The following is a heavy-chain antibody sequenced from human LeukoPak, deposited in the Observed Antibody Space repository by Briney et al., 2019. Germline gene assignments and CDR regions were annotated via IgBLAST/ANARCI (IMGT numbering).Heavy chain of an antibody. D-gene: IGHD4-11*01. Sequence: GGSLRLSCAASGFTFSSYAMHWVRQAPGKGLEWVAVISYDGSNKYYADSVKGRFTISRDNSRNTLYLQMNSLRPEDTAVYYCARDWGASNWYNWFDPWGQGTLVTVSS. CDR2: ISYDGSNK. V-gene: IGHV3-30-3*01. J-gene: IGHJ5*02. CDR3: ARDWGASNWYNWFDP. CDR1: GFTFSSYA.